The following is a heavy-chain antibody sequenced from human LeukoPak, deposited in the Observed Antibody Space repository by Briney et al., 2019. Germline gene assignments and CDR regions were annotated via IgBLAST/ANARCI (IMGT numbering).Heavy chain of an antibody. CDR2: IWFDGKNE. J-gene: IGHJ6*02. Sequence: SCKASGYTFTTYYIHWVRQAPGKGLEWVADIWFDGKNEHFADSVKGRFTISRDNSKNTMYLQINSLRAEDTAVYYCARDRHCANGVCHSPPGMDVWGQGTTVTVSS. D-gene: IGHD2-8*01. CDR3: ARDRHCANGVCHSPPGMDV. CDR1: GYTFTTYY. V-gene: IGHV3-33*01.